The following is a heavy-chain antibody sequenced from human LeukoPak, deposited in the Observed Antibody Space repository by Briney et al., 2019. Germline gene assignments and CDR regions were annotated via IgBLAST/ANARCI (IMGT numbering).Heavy chain of an antibody. V-gene: IGHV4-59*01. D-gene: IGHD3-10*01. CDR2: IYYSGNT. CDR1: SGSITNYY. Sequence: SETLSLACTVSSGSITNYYWSWIRQPPGKGLEWIGFIYYSGNTNYNPSLKSRVTISVDTSKNQFSLKLSSMTAADTAVYYCARGALLWFGDRMEYYFDYWGQGTLVTVSS. J-gene: IGHJ4*02. CDR3: ARGALLWFGDRMEYYFDY.